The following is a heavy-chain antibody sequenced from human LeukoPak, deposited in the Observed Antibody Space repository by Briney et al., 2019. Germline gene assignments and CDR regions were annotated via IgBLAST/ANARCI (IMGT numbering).Heavy chain of an antibody. CDR3: AKGGYYYDSSGYGTLDY. J-gene: IGHJ4*02. V-gene: IGHV1-69*06. CDR2: IIPIFGTA. CDR1: GGTFSSYA. D-gene: IGHD3-22*01. Sequence: ASVKVSCKASGGTFSSYAISWVRQAPGQGLEWMGGIIPIFGTANYAQKFQGRVTITADKSTCTAYMELSSLRSEDTALYYCAKGGYYYDSSGYGTLDYWGQGTLVTVSS.